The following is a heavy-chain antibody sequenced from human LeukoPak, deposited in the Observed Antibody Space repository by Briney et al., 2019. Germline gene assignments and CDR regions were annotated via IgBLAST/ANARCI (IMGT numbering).Heavy chain of an antibody. J-gene: IGHJ4*02. D-gene: IGHD6-19*01. CDR1: GFTFSSYG. V-gene: IGHV3-30*03. Sequence: GGSLRLSCAASGFTFSSYGMHWVRQAPGKGLEWVAVISYDGSNKYYADSVKGRFTISRDNSKNTQYLQMNSLRSDDTAVYYCARAPPAVAGNIDYWGQGTLVTVSS. CDR3: ARAPPAVAGNIDY. CDR2: ISYDGSNK.